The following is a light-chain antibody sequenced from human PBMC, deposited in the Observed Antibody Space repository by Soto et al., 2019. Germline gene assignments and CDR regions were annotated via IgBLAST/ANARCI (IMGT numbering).Light chain of an antibody. CDR3: QQRSNWPLIT. CDR2: DAP. V-gene: IGKV3-11*01. J-gene: IGKJ5*01. CDR1: RSISSY. Sequence: EIVLTQSPATLSLSPGERATLSCRASRSISSYLAWYQQKPGQAPRLLIYDAPNRATGIPARFSGSGSGTDFTLTISSLEPEDFTVYYCQQRSNWPLITFGQGTRLEIK.